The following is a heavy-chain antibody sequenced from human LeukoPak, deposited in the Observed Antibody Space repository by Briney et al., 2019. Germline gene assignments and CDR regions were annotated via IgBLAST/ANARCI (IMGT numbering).Heavy chain of an antibody. CDR1: GYSFTSYW. CDR3: ALLRYYYDSMSFDY. CDR2: IYPGDSDT. D-gene: IGHD3-22*01. J-gene: IGHJ4*02. V-gene: IGHV5-51*01. Sequence: GESLKISCKGSGYSFTSYWIGWVRQMPGKDLEWMGTIYPGDSDTRYSPSFQGQVTISADKSISTAYLQWSSLKASDTAMYYCALLRYYYDSMSFDYWGQGTLVTVSS.